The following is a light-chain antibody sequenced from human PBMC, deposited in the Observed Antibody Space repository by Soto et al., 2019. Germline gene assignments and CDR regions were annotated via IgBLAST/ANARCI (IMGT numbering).Light chain of an antibody. CDR2: WAS. CDR3: QQYYSTPIT. V-gene: IGKV4-1*01. Sequence: DIVMTQSPHSLAVSLGERATINCKSSQSVLYSSKNKNYLAWFQQKPGQAPKLLIYWASTRESGVPDRFSGSGSGTDFTLTISSLQAEDVAVYYCQQYYSTPITFGQGTRLEIK. J-gene: IGKJ5*01. CDR1: QSVLYSSKNKNY.